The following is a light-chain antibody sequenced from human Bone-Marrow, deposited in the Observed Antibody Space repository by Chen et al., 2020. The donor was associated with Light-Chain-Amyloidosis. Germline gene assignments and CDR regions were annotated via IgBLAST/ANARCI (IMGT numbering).Light chain of an antibody. CDR3: QNYYNIPYT. J-gene: IGKJ2*01. CDR2: WAS. CDR1: QSILYSSNNRNY. Sequence: DIVMTQSPDSLAVSLGERATINCKSSQSILYSSNNRNYLAWYQQKPGQPPKLLIYWASTRESGVPDRFSGSGSGTDFTLTISSLQAEDVAVYYCQNYYNIPYTFGQGTKLEIK. V-gene: IGKV4-1*01.